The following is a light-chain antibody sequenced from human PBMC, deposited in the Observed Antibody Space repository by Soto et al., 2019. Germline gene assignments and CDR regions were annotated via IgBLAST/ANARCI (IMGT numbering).Light chain of an antibody. V-gene: IGKV3-15*01. CDR2: GAS. CDR1: QSVNNN. Sequence: EIVMTQSAATLSVSPGERATLFCRASQSVNNNLAWYQQKPGQAPRLLIYGASTRATGFPARFSGSGSGTEFTLTISSLQSEDFAVYYCQQYNNWPPITFGQGTRLEIK. J-gene: IGKJ5*01. CDR3: QQYNNWPPIT.